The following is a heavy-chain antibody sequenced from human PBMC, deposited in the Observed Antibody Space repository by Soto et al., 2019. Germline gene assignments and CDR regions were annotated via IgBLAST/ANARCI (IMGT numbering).Heavy chain of an antibody. Sequence: QVQLVESGGGAVQPGESLRLSCVASGFYFTYYAMHWVRQAPGKGLESVAVMSSDGSKIHHTDSVKGRFTISRDNSKNPLYLQMNSLRKEDTAVYFCAKDEGVGGTLGLFDYWGQGTLVSVSS. CDR2: MSSDGSKI. CDR3: AKDEGVGGTLGLFDY. J-gene: IGHJ4*02. D-gene: IGHD1-26*01. CDR1: GFYFTYYA. V-gene: IGHV3-30*18.